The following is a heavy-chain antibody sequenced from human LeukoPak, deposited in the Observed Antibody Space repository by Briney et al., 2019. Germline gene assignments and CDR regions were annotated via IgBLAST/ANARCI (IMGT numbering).Heavy chain of an antibody. Sequence: GSLRLSCAASGFTFSNYWMHWVRQVPGKGLVWVSRINTDGSSTSYAESVKGRFTISRDNAKNTLYLQMNSLRAEDTAMYFCARKAGIAAAGNYFDYWGQGTLVTVSS. CDR3: ARKAGIAAAGNYFDY. CDR2: INTDGSST. J-gene: IGHJ4*02. V-gene: IGHV3-74*01. D-gene: IGHD6-13*01. CDR1: GFTFSNYW.